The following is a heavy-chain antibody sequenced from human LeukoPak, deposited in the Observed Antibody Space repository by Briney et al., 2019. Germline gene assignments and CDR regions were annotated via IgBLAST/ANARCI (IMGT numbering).Heavy chain of an antibody. CDR2: STSSDNV. CDR1: GFIFSSFE. CDR3: ARDRGSAAAGTWYYAMDV. J-gene: IGHJ6*02. D-gene: IGHD6-13*01. V-gene: IGHV3-48*03. Sequence: PGGSLRLSCAASGFIFSSFEVNWVRQAPGKGLEWVSSSTSSDNVHYAAAVKGRFTSSRDNAKNSVYLQMNSLRAEDTAVYNCARDRGSAAAGTWYYAMDVWGQGTTVTVSS.